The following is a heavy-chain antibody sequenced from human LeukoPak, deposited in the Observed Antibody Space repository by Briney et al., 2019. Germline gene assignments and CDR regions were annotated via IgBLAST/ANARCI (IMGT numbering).Heavy chain of an antibody. CDR3: ASGASGASWFDP. CDR1: GGSFSGYY. J-gene: IGHJ5*02. Sequence: SETLSLTCAVYGGSFSGYYWSWIRQPPGKGLEWIGSIYYSGSTYYNPSLKSRVTISVDTSKKQFSLKLSSVTAADTGVYYCASGASGASWFDPWGQGTLVTVSS. D-gene: IGHD3-10*01. CDR2: IYYSGST. V-gene: IGHV4-34*01.